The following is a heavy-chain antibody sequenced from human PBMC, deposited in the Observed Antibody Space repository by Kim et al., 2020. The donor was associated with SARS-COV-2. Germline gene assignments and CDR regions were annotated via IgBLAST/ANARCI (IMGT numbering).Heavy chain of an antibody. D-gene: IGHD3-22*01. Sequence: GGSLRLSCAASGFTFSSYGMHWVRQAPGKGLEWVAVISYDGSNKYYADSVKGRFTIFRDNSKNMLYLQMNSLRAEDTAVYYCARELGLITMLVVVISTFGMYVWGQGTTVTVSS. CDR1: GFTFSSYG. CDR2: ISYDGSNK. V-gene: IGHV3-30*03. CDR3: ARELGLITMLVVVISTFGMYV. J-gene: IGHJ6*02.